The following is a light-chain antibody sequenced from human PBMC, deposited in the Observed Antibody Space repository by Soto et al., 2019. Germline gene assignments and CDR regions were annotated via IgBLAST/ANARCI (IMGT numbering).Light chain of an antibody. CDR1: QSITSW. CDR3: QHYNTYWT. CDR2: KAS. J-gene: IGKJ1*01. V-gene: IGKV1-5*03. Sequence: DIKMTQSPSTLSASVGDRVTITCRASQSITSWLAWYQQKPGKAPKLLIYKASILESGVPSRFSGSGSGTDFTLTISSLQPDDFATYYCQHYNTYWTFGQGTKVEIK.